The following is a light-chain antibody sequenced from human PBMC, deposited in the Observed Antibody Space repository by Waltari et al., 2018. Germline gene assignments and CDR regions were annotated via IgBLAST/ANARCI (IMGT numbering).Light chain of an antibody. CDR2: YSD. Sequence: QSVLTQPPSASGAPGQSVTISCSGSSSNIGSNYVYWYQQLPGTAPKLLIYYSDQRPSGVPDRFSGSKSDTSAPLAIIGLRSEDEADYYCAAWDNSLSSVLFGGGTRLTVL. V-gene: IGLV1-47*02. CDR1: SSNIGSNY. J-gene: IGLJ2*01. CDR3: AAWDNSLSSVL.